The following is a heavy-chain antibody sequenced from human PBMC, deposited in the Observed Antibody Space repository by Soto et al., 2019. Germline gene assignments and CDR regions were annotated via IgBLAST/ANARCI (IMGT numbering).Heavy chain of an antibody. CDR2: IQFDASET. D-gene: IGHD3-10*01. J-gene: IGHJ4*01. Sequence: GGALRLSCAASGCSCGDNWRSWVRQAPGKGVEWVATIQFDASETQYDDSVKRRFTMSRDNAKNSLYLQMASLRAEHTPIYYCASDSGYGSTCSLIHYLDFWGHGTLVPVSS. CDR1: GCSCGDNW. CDR3: ASDSGYGSTCSLIHYLDF. V-gene: IGHV3-7*01.